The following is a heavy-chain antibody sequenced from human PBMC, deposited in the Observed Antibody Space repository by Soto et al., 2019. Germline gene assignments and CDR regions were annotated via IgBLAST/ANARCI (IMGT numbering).Heavy chain of an antibody. CDR2: INPNSGGT. J-gene: IGHJ6*02. CDR1: GYTFTGYY. V-gene: IGHV1-2*04. Sequence: GASVKVSCKASGYTFTGYYMHWVRQAPGQGLEWMGWINPNSGGTNYAQKFQGWVTMTRDTSISTAYMELSRLRSDDTAVYYCAREFDFWGGSYGMDVWGQGTTVTSP. CDR3: AREFDFWGGSYGMDV. D-gene: IGHD3-3*01.